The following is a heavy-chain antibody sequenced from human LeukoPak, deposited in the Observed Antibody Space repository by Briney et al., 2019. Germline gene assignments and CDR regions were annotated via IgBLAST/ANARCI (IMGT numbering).Heavy chain of an antibody. CDR2: IYYSGST. V-gene: IGHV4-39*02. D-gene: IGHD4-17*01. CDR1: GGSISSSSYH. Sequence: SETLSLTCTVSGGSISSSSYHWGWIRQPPGKGLEWIGSIYYSGSTYYNPSLKSRVTISVDTSKNQFSLKLSSVTAADTAVYYCATDRGYGDYAFYFDCWGQGTLVTVSS. J-gene: IGHJ4*02. CDR3: ATDRGYGDYAFYFDC.